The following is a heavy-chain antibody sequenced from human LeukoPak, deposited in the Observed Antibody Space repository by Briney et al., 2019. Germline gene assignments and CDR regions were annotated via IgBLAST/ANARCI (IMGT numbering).Heavy chain of an antibody. CDR2: IYYSGST. D-gene: IGHD6-19*01. CDR1: GDSISSYY. V-gene: IGHV4-59*12. J-gene: IGHJ4*02. CDR3: ARLAGDRSPDY. Sequence: PSETLSLTCTVSGDSISSYYWSWIRQPPGKGLEWIGYIYYSGSTYYNPSLKSRVTISVDTSKNQFSLKLSSVTAADTAVYYCARLAGDRSPDYWGQGTLVTVSS.